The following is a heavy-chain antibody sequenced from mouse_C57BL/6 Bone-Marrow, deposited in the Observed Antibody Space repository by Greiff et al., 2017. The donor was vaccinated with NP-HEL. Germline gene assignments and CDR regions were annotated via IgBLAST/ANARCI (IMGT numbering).Heavy chain of an antibody. Sequence: DVQLVESGPGLVKPSQSLSLTCSVTGYSITSGYYWNWIRRFPGNKLEWVGSISYDGSNNYSPSLTNRISITRDTSKNQFFLKLNSVTAEDTAANYCARAYGNYLDYWGQGTTLTVSS. J-gene: IGHJ2*01. CDR2: ISYDGSN. CDR1: GYSITSGYY. V-gene: IGHV3-6*01. CDR3: ARAYGNYLDY. D-gene: IGHD2-1*01.